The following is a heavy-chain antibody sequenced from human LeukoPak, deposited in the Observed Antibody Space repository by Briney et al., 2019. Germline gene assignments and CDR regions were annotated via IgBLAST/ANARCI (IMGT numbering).Heavy chain of an antibody. CDR2: IFHSGIA. D-gene: IGHD3-16*01. J-gene: IGHJ6*03. Sequence: SETLTLTCAVSNYPITGDYYWVWIRQPPGQGLEWIGQIFHSGIAHYNPSLKSRVTMSVDTSRSQFSVNLNSVTAADTAVYFCGRAGFGTAYNRFYYYMDVWGKGSTVTVSS. V-gene: IGHV4-38-2*01. CDR1: NYPITGDYY. CDR3: GRAGFGTAYNRFYYYMDV.